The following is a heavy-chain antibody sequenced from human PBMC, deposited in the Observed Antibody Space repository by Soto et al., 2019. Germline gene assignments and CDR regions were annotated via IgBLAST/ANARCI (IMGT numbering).Heavy chain of an antibody. V-gene: IGHV4-59*08. D-gene: IGHD4-17*01. CDR1: GGSISSYY. CDR2: IYYSGST. J-gene: IGHJ4*02. Sequence: SETLSLTCTVSGGSISSYYWSWIRQPPGKGLEWIGYIYYSGSTNYNPSLKSRVTISVDTSKNQFSLKLSSVTAADTAVYYCARLSPDTVTFDYWGQGTLVTVSS. CDR3: ARLSPDTVTFDY.